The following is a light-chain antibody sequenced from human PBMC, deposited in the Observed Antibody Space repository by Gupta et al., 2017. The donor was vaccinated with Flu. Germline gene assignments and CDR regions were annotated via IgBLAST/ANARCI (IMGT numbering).Light chain of an antibody. J-gene: IGLJ2*01. Sequence: QSVLTQPPSASGTPGQRVTISCSGRSSNIGSNTVNWYQHLPGTAPKLLIYTNDQRPSGVPDRFSGSKSGTSASLAISGLQSEDEADYYCAAWDDSLNGPVFGGGTKLTVL. V-gene: IGLV1-44*01. CDR2: TND. CDR3: AAWDDSLNGPV. CDR1: SSNIGSNT.